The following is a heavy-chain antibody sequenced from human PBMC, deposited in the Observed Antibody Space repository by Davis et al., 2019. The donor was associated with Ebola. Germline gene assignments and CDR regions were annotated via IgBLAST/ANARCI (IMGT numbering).Heavy chain of an antibody. CDR1: GYTFTGYY. CDR2: INPNSGGT. V-gene: IGHV1-2*02. Sequence: ASVKVSCKASGYTFTGYYMHWVRQAPGQGLEWMGWINPNSGGTNYAQKFQGRVTMTRDTSISTAYMELSRLRSDDTAVYYCARGYYYDSSGSPTDFDYWGQGTLVTVSS. J-gene: IGHJ4*02. CDR3: ARGYYYDSSGSPTDFDY. D-gene: IGHD3-22*01.